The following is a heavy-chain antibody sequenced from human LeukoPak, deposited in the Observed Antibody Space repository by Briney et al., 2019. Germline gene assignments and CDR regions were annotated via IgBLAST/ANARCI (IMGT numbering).Heavy chain of an antibody. Sequence: SETLSLTCTVSGGSISTYYGSWIRQPPGKGLEWIGYIFYSGSTNYNPSLKSRVTISVDTSKNQFSLKLSSVTAADTAVYYCARIDLSAAATGYYYMDVWGKGTTVTVSS. J-gene: IGHJ6*03. D-gene: IGHD6-13*01. CDR2: IFYSGST. CDR1: GGSISTYY. CDR3: ARIDLSAAATGYYYMDV. V-gene: IGHV4-59*01.